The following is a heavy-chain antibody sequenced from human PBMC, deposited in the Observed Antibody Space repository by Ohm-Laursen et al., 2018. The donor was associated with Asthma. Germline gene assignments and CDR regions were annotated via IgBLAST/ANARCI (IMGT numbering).Heavy chain of an antibody. CDR2: ISYDGSNK. CDR1: GFTFSSYG. D-gene: IGHD2-15*01. J-gene: IGHJ4*02. Sequence: SLRLSCAASGFTFSSYGMHWVRQAPGKGLEWVAVISYDGSNKYYADSVKGRFTISRDNSKNTLYLQMNSLRAEDTAVYYCARDRAAGYYFDYWGQGTLVTVSS. CDR3: ARDRAAGYYFDY. V-gene: IGHV3-30*19.